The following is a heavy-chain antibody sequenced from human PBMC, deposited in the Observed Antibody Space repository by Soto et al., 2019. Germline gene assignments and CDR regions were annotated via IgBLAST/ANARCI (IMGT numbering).Heavy chain of an antibody. CDR3: ARAKRGVEMATTIRIFDY. D-gene: IGHD5-12*01. CDR2: IYYSGST. V-gene: IGHV4-39*01. J-gene: IGHJ4*02. Sequence: PSETLSLTCTVSGGSISSSSYYWDWIRQPPGKGLEWIGSIYYSGSTYYNPSLKSRVTISVDTSKNQFSLKLSSVTAADTAVYYCARAKRGVEMATTIRIFDYWGQGTLVTVSS. CDR1: GGSISSSSYY.